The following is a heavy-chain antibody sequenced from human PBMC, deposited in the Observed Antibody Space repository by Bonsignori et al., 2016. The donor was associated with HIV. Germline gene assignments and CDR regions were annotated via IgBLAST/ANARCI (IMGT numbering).Heavy chain of an antibody. CDR3: ARIGDIVVVPAASCFDY. CDR2: IYYSGST. CDR1: GGSISSSSYY. Sequence: SETLSLTCTVSGGSISSSSYYWGWIRQPPGKGLEWIGSIYYSGSTYYNPSLKSRVTISVDTSKNQFSLKLSSVTAADTAVYYCARIGDIVVVPAASCFDYWGQGTLVTVSS. D-gene: IGHD2-2*01. J-gene: IGHJ4*02. V-gene: IGHV4-39*07.